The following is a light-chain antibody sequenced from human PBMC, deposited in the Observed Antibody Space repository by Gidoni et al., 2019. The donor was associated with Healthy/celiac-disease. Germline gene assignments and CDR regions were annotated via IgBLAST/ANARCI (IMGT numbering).Light chain of an antibody. Sequence: EIVMTQSPATLSVSPWERATLSCRASQSVSSNLAWYQQKPGQAPRLLIYGASTRATGIPAKFSGSGSGTEVTITISSMQSEDFAVYYCQQYNNWPPLTFGGGTKVEIK. CDR3: QQYNNWPPLT. CDR2: GAS. J-gene: IGKJ4*01. V-gene: IGKV3-15*01. CDR1: QSVSSN.